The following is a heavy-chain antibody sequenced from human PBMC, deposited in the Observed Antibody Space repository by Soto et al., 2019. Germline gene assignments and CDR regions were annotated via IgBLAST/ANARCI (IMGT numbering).Heavy chain of an antibody. J-gene: IGHJ4*02. CDR3: ARDTPGITGTINIHY. Sequence: ASVKVSCKASGYTFTSYGISWVRQAPGQGLEWMGWISAYNGNTNYAQKLQGRVTMTTDTSTSTAYMELRSLRSDDTAVYYCARDTPGITGTINIHYWGQGTLVTVSS. D-gene: IGHD1-20*01. V-gene: IGHV1-18*01. CDR1: GYTFTSYG. CDR2: ISAYNGNT.